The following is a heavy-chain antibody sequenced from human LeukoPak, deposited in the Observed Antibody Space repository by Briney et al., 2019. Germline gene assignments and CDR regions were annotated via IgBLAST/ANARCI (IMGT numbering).Heavy chain of an antibody. CDR3: ARMGLRYYYYYMDV. J-gene: IGHJ6*03. CDR2: INHSGST. V-gene: IGHV4-34*01. Sequence: SETLSLTCAVYGGSFSGYYWSWIRQPPGKGLEWIGEINHSGSTNYNPSLRSRVTISVDTSKNQFSLKLSSVTAADTAVYYCARMGLRYYYYYMDVWGKGTTVTLSS. CDR1: GGSFSGYY. D-gene: IGHD5-12*01.